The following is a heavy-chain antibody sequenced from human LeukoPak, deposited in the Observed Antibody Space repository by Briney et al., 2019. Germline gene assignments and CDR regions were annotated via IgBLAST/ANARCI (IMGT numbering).Heavy chain of an antibody. Sequence: GRSLRLSCAASGFTFSSFAMHWVRQAPGKGLEWVAVISYDGSNKYYAGSVKGRFTISRDNSKNTLYLQMNSLGAADTAVYYCARAATPMAAAGTDWYFDLWGRGTLVTVSS. D-gene: IGHD6-13*01. CDR3: ARAATPMAAAGTDWYFDL. CDR1: GFTFSSFA. V-gene: IGHV3-30-3*01. CDR2: ISYDGSNK. J-gene: IGHJ2*01.